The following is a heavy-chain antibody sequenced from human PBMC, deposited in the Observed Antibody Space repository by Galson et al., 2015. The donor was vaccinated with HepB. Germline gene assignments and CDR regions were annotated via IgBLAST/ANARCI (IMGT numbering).Heavy chain of an antibody. CDR1: GFTFSSYS. CDR2: ISSSSSYI. D-gene: IGHD2-2*01. Sequence: SLRLSCAASGFTFSSYSMNWVRQAPGKGLEWVSSISSSSSYIYYADSVKGRFTISRDNAKNSLYLQMNSLRAEDTAVYYCARANRDIVVPAAIRDNHSKNPQGPTDYWGQGTLVTVSS. CDR3: ARANRDIVVPAAIRDNHSKNPQGPTDY. V-gene: IGHV3-21*01. J-gene: IGHJ4*02.